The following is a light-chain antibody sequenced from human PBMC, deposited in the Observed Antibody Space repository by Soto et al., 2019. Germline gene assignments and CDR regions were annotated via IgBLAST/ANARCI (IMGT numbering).Light chain of an antibody. CDR2: GNS. V-gene: IGLV1-40*01. CDR3: QSYASSLSGSV. CDR1: SSNIGAGYD. Sequence: QSVLTQPPSVSGAPGQRVTISCTGSSSNIGAGYDIHWYQQLPGTAPKLLISGNSNRPSGVPDRFSGSKPGTSVSLAITGLQAEDEADYYCQSYASSLSGSVFGGGTKLTVL. J-gene: IGLJ2*01.